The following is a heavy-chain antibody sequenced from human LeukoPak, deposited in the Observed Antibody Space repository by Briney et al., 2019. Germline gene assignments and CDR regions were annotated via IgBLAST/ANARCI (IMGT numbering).Heavy chain of an antibody. D-gene: IGHD5-12*01. CDR2: ISDTGRDI. Sequence: SGGSLRLSCAGSGFAFESFTMTWVRQAPGKGLEWVSLISDTGRDINYADSVRDRFTISRDNTKNSLFLQMDSLRVEDTAIYYCAKGLFSAYDKYLDSWGQGTLVTVSS. J-gene: IGHJ4*02. V-gene: IGHV3-21*04. CDR1: GFAFESFT. CDR3: AKGLFSAYDKYLDS.